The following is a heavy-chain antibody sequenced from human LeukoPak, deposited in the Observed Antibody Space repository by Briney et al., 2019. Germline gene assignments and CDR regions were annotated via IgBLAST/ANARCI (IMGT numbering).Heavy chain of an antibody. V-gene: IGHV3-48*03. Sequence: GGSLRLSCASSGFTFSSYEMNWVRQAPGKGLEWVSYTSSSGRTIYYADSVRGRFTISRDNAKNSVYLQMNRLRAEDTAVYYCARDIGDDYWDYWGRGTLVTVSS. CDR1: GFTFSSYE. J-gene: IGHJ4*02. D-gene: IGHD1-26*01. CDR3: ARDIGDDYWDY. CDR2: TSSSGRTI.